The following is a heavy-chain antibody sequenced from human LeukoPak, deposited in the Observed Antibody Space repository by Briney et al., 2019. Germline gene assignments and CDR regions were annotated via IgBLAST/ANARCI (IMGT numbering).Heavy chain of an antibody. V-gene: IGHV3-30*02. CDR3: AKDKVGATPNYFDY. D-gene: IGHD1-26*01. J-gene: IGHJ4*02. CDR1: GFTFSSYG. Sequence: GGSLRLSCAASGFTFSSYGMHWVRQAPGKGLEWVAFIRYDGSNKYYADSVKGQFTISRDNSKNTLYLQMNSLRAEDTAVYYCAKDKVGATPNYFDYWEQGTLVTVSS. CDR2: IRYDGSNK.